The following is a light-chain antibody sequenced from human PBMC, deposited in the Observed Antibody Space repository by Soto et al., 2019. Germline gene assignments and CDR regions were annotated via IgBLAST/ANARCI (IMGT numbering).Light chain of an antibody. CDR1: QSVSSNY. J-gene: IGKJ1*01. Sequence: EIVLTQSPGTLSLSPGERATLSCRASQSVSSNYLAWYHQKAGQAPRLLIYGASSRATGIPDRFSGSGAGTDFTLTISTMEPEDFAVSYCQQYGSSARTFGQETKVDMK. V-gene: IGKV3-20*01. CDR3: QQYGSSART. CDR2: GAS.